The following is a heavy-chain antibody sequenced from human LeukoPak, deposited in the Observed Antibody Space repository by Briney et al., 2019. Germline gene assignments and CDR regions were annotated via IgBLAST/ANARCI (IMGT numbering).Heavy chain of an antibody. V-gene: IGHV4-34*01. CDR1: GGSFSGYY. CDR3: ARRRYSYGYGLDY. J-gene: IGHJ4*02. D-gene: IGHD5-18*01. CDR2: INHSGST. Sequence: SETLSLTCAVYGGSFSGYYWSWIRQPPGKGLEWIGEINHSGSTNYNPSLKSRVTISVDTSKNQFSLELSSVTAADTAVYYCARRRYSYGYGLDYWGQGTLVTVSS.